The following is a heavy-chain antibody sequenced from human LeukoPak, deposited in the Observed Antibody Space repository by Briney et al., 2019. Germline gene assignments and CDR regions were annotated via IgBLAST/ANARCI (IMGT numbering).Heavy chain of an antibody. D-gene: IGHD3-22*01. CDR3: ARDEGSAYPFDY. CDR2: IYHSGST. Sequence: KASETLSLTCTVSGGSISNGGYYWSWIRQPPGKGLEWIRYIYHSGSTYYNPSLKSRVTISVDRSKNQFSLKLSSVTAADTAVYFCARDEGSAYPFDYWGQGTLVTLSS. V-gene: IGHV4-30-2*01. CDR1: GGSISNGGYY. J-gene: IGHJ4*02.